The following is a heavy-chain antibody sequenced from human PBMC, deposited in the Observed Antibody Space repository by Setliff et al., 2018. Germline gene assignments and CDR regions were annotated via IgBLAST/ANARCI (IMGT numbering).Heavy chain of an antibody. CDR2: FDPEDGER. CDR1: GSTVTESS. V-gene: IGHV1-24*01. D-gene: IGHD3-9*01. J-gene: IGHJ4*02. Sequence: ASVKVSCKVSGSTVTESSMHWVRQAPGKGLEWMGGFDPEDGERIYAQHFQGRLTMTEDTSTDTAYMELSSLRSEDTAVYYCATGFLRYDILTGYYQRPHYFEYWGQGTQGTVSS. CDR3: ATGFLRYDILTGYYQRPHYFEY.